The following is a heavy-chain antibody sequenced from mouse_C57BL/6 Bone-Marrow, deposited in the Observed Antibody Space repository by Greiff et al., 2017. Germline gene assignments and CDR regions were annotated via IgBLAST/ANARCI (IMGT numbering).Heavy chain of an antibody. J-gene: IGHJ2*01. Sequence: VQLKESGAELVRPGTSVKMSCKASGYTFTNYWIGWAKQRPGHGLEWIGDIYPGGGYTNYNEKFKGKATLTADKSSSTAYMQFSSLTSEDSAIYYCAREATVVGDYWGQGTTLTVSS. CDR1: GYTFTNYW. V-gene: IGHV1-63*01. D-gene: IGHD1-1*01. CDR3: AREATVVGDY. CDR2: IYPGGGYT.